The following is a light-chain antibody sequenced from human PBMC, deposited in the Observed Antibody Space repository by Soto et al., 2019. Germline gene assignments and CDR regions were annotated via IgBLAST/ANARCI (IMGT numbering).Light chain of an antibody. CDR3: CSYAGSYSFL. J-gene: IGLJ1*01. V-gene: IGLV2-11*01. Sequence: QSALTQPRSVSGSPGQSVTISCTGTSSDVGAYNYVSWYQQHPGKAPKVMIYDVTERPSGVPDRFSGSKSGNTASLTISGLQAEDEADYNCCSYAGSYSFLFGSGTKLTVL. CDR2: DVT. CDR1: SSDVGAYNY.